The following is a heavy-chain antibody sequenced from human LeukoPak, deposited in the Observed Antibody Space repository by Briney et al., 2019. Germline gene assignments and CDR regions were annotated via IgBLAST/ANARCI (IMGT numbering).Heavy chain of an antibody. V-gene: IGHV3-66*01. CDR2: LYSDGTT. CDR1: GFTVSSNY. D-gene: IGHD6-6*01. J-gene: IGHJ4*02. CDR3: ATASYSGWTASHDY. Sequence: GGSLRLSCAASGFTVSSNYMSWVRQAPGKGLEWVSVLYSDGTTYYVDSVKGRFTISRDHSKNTLYLQMSSLRAEDTAVYYCATASYSGWTASHDYWGQGTLVTVFS.